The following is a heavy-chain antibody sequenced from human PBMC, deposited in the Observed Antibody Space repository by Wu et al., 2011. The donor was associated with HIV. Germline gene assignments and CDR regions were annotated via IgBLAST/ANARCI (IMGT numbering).Heavy chain of an antibody. J-gene: IGHJ4*01. CDR1: GHTFTGYY. Sequence: QVQLVQSGAEVKKPGASVKVSCKASGHTFTGYYMHWVRQAPGQGLEWMGRINPNTGGTNYAQKFQGRVTMTRDTSISTAYMELSRLRFDDAAVYYCARDDGKYKPSGHDFWGHGTLVTVSS. V-gene: IGHV1-2*06. CDR2: INPNTGGT. D-gene: IGHD1-1*01. CDR3: ARDDGKYKPSGHDF.